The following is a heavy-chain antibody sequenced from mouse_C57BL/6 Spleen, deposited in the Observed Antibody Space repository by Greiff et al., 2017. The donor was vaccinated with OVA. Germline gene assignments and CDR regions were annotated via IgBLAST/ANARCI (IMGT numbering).Heavy chain of an antibody. CDR1: GYTFTSYW. V-gene: IGHV1-50*01. CDR3: ARRYYYGSSYVEYFDV. Sequence: QVQLQQPGAELVKPGASVKLSCKASGYTFTSYWMQWVKQRPGQGLEWIGEIDPSDSYTNYNQKFKGKATLTVDTSSSTAYMQLSSLTSEDSAVYYCARRYYYGSSYVEYFDVWGTGTTVTVSS. J-gene: IGHJ1*03. D-gene: IGHD1-1*01. CDR2: IDPSDSYT.